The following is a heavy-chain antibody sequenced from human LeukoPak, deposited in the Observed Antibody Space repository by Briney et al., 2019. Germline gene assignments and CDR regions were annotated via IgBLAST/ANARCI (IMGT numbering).Heavy chain of an antibody. CDR3: ARSGFLSVGATPY. D-gene: IGHD1-26*01. CDR2: IYSGGST. J-gene: IGHJ4*02. V-gene: IGHV3-66*01. CDR1: GFTVSSNY. Sequence: GGSLRLSCAASGFTVSSNYMSWVRQAPGKGLEWVSVIYSGGSTYYADSVKGRFTISRDNSKNTLYLQMNSLRAEDTAVYYCARSGFLSVGATPYWGQGTLVTVSS.